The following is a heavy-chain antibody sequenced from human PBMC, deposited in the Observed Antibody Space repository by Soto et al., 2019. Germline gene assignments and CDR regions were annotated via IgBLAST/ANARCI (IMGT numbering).Heavy chain of an antibody. D-gene: IGHD1-26*01. CDR1: GDNLFRNGVA. V-gene: IGHV6-1*01. CDR3: ARGENSALNI. J-gene: IGHJ3*02. Sequence: QVQLQQSGPGLVKPSQTLSLTCAFSGDNLFRNGVAWNWGTQCPSRGLVWLGRTYYRSKWDNEYAVSVKGPSTVYLATSITHLSLQLYSVTPEGSAVNYCARGENSALNIWVQATLVIVSS. CDR2: TYYRSKWDN.